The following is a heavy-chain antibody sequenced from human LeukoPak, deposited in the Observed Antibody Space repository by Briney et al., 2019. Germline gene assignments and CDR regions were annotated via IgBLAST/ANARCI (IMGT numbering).Heavy chain of an antibody. CDR3: ARGGEDWNYGNLTFDY. V-gene: IGHV3-30*04. CDR2: ISYDGSNK. J-gene: IGHJ4*02. CDR1: GFTFSSYA. D-gene: IGHD1-7*01. Sequence: GGSLRLSCAASGFTFSSYAMHWVRQAPGKGLEWVAVISYDGSNKYYADSVKGRFTISRDNSKNTLYLQMNSLRAEDTAVYYCARGGEDWNYGNLTFDYWGQGTLVTVSS.